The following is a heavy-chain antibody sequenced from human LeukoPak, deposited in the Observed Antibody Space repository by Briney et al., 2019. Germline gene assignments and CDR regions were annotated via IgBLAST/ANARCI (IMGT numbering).Heavy chain of an antibody. J-gene: IGHJ5*02. CDR3: AKDAVLWFGELSSWFDP. V-gene: IGHV3-11*01. Sequence: GGSLRLSCAASGFTFSDYYMSWIRQAPGKGLEWVSYISSSGSTIYYADSVKGRFTISRDNAKNSLYLQINSLRAEDTAVYYCAKDAVLWFGELSSWFDPWGQGTLVTVSS. CDR1: GFTFSDYY. D-gene: IGHD3-10*01. CDR2: ISSSGSTI.